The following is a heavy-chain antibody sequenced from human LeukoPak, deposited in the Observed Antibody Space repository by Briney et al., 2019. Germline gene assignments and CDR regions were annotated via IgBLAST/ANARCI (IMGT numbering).Heavy chain of an antibody. CDR2: IKQDGSEK. Sequence: GGSLRLSCGVSVFXFSSYWMSGVRQAPGKGLEGVANIKQDGSEKYYVDSVKGRLTISRDNAKNSLYLQLNSLSAGDTAVYYCAVDRRSTSCYDLHHWGEGPVVTVPS. J-gene: IGHJ1*01. CDR1: VFXFSSYW. D-gene: IGHD2-2*01. V-gene: IGHV3-7*02. CDR3: AVDRRSTSCYDLHH.